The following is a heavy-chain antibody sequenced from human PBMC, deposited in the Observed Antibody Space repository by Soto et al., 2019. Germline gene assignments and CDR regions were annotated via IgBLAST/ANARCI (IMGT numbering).Heavy chain of an antibody. CDR1: GFTFGNYW. CDR2: IKGDGSAK. V-gene: IGHV3-7*05. J-gene: IGHJ3*02. Sequence: EVQLVESGGGLVQPGGSLRLSCAASGFTFGNYWMTWVRQAPGKGLEWVANIKGDGSAKSYLDSVRGRFTVSRDNAENSLFLKMNILRAEDTALYYCARDVSPGSSGYYSDAFDIWGQGTMVTVS. CDR3: ARDVSPGSSGYYSDAFDI. D-gene: IGHD6-25*01.